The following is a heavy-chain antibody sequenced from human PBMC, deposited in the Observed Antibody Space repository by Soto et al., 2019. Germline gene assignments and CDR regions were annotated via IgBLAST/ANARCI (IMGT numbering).Heavy chain of an antibody. CDR3: ARLYGSGSYNFYGMDV. D-gene: IGHD3-10*01. CDR1: GGSISSSSYY. Sequence: SETLSLTCTVSGGSISSSSYYWGWIRQPPGKGLEWIGSIYYSGITYYSPSLKSRVTMAVDTSKNQFSLKLSSVTAADTAVYYCARLYGSGSYNFYGMDVWGQGTAVTVSS. J-gene: IGHJ6*02. V-gene: IGHV4-39*01. CDR2: IYYSGIT.